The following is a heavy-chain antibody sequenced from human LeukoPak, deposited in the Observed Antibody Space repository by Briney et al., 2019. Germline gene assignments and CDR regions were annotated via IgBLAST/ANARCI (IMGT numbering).Heavy chain of an antibody. V-gene: IGHV4-34*01. Sequence: SETLSLTCAVYGGSFSGYYWSWIRQPPGKGLEWIGEINHSGSTNYNPSLKSRVTISVDTSKNQFSLKLSSVTAADTAVYYCARVPPRDIFDYWGQGTLVTVSS. D-gene: IGHD2-15*01. J-gene: IGHJ4*02. CDR1: GGSFSGYY. CDR3: ARVPPRDIFDY. CDR2: INHSGST.